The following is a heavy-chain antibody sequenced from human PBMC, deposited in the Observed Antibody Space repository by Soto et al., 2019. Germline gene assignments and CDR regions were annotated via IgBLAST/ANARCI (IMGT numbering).Heavy chain of an antibody. V-gene: IGHV1-69*13. CDR1: GYTFTSYA. Sequence: SVKVSCTASGYTFTSYAMHWVRQAPGQGLEWMGGIIPIFSTPNYAQKFQGRVTITADESTSTAYMELSSLRSEDTAVYYCARPIQYYFDTSAQSAWFDPWGQGTLVTVSS. J-gene: IGHJ5*02. D-gene: IGHD3-22*01. CDR2: IIPIFSTP. CDR3: ARPIQYYFDTSAQSAWFDP.